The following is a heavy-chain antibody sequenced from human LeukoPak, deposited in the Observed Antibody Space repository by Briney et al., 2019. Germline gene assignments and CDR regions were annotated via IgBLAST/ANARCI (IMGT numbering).Heavy chain of an antibody. CDR2: ISGSGGST. V-gene: IGHV3-23*01. CDR1: GFTFSSYA. Sequence: GGSLRLSCAASGFTFSSYAMSWVRQAPGKGLEWVSAISGSGGSTYYAGSVKGRFTISRDNFKNTLYLQMNSLRAEDTAVYYCARVEDTAMAQGDYWGQGTLVTVSS. D-gene: IGHD5-18*01. CDR3: ARVEDTAMAQGDY. J-gene: IGHJ4*02.